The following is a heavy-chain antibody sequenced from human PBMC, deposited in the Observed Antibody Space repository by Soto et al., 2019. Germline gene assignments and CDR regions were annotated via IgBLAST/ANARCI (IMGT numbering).Heavy chain of an antibody. Sequence: PGGSLRLSCAVSGFTFSNYSMAWVRQAPGKGLEYVSSISGNGGSTYYAPVEKGRFTFSGDNSKNTLYVQINSLTAENTAIYYGAKCGSSNTSIPKGFDSWGQGTLVTVSS. J-gene: IGHJ5*01. CDR1: GFTFSNYS. CDR3: AKCGSSNTSIPKGFDS. CDR2: ISGNGGST. V-gene: IGHV3-23*01. D-gene: IGHD2-2*01.